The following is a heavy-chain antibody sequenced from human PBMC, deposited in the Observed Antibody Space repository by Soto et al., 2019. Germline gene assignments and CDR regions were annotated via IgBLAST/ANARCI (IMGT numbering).Heavy chain of an antibody. CDR1: GFTFSSYS. V-gene: IGHV3-21*01. CDR2: ISSSSSYI. Sequence: EVQLVESGGGLVKPGGSLRLSCAASGFTFSSYSMNWVRQAPGKGLEWVSSISSSSSYIYYADSVKGRFTISRDNAKNSLYLQMNSLRAEDMAVYYCARDEGDYYYYGMDVWGQGTTVTVSS. J-gene: IGHJ6*02. CDR3: ARDEGDYYYYGMDV. D-gene: IGHD3-16*01.